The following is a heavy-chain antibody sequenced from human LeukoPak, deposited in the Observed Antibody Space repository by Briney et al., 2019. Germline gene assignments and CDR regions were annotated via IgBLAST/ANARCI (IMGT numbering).Heavy chain of an antibody. J-gene: IGHJ4*02. D-gene: IGHD3-22*01. Sequence: GGSLRLSCAASGFTFSSYWMSWVRQAPGKGLEWVANIKQDGSNKYYADSVKGRFTISRDNSKNTLYLQMNSLRAEDTAVYYCAKDPGLMTYYYDSSGYSYHDYWGQGTLVTVSS. CDR1: GFTFSSYW. V-gene: IGHV3-7*01. CDR2: IKQDGSNK. CDR3: AKDPGLMTYYYDSSGYSYHDY.